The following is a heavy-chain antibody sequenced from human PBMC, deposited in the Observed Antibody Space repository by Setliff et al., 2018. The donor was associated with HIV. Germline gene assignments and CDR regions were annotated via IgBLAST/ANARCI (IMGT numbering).Heavy chain of an antibody. CDR2: ISYDGNT. J-gene: IGHJ4*02. D-gene: IGHD2-21*02. V-gene: IGHV4-39*07. CDR1: GGSFNSDYYF. Sequence: SQTLSLTCTISGGSFNSDYYFWGWIRQSPGKGLEWIATISYDGNTYYNPSLRTQLTISSAPSQNQFSLTMTSLTAADTAVYFCARGNNNWRRLWGYWGQGTRVTVSS. CDR3: ARGNNNWRRLWGY.